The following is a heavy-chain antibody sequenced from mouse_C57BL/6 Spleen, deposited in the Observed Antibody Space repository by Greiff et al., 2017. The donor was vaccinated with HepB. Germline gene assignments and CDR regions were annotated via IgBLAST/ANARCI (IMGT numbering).Heavy chain of an antibody. Sequence: QVQLQQPGAELVMPGASVKLSCKASGYTFTSYWMHWVKQRPGQGLEWIGEIDPSDSYTNYNQKFKGKSTLTVDKSSSTAYMQLSSLTSEDSAVYYWASLLDSSGQGDYYAMDYWGQGTSVTVSS. CDR2: IDPSDSYT. D-gene: IGHD3-2*02. J-gene: IGHJ4*01. V-gene: IGHV1-69*01. CDR1: GYTFTSYW. CDR3: ASLLDSSGQGDYYAMDY.